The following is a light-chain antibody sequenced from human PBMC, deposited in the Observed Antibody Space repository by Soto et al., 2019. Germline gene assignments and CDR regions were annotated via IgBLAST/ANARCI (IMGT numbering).Light chain of an antibody. J-gene: IGKJ1*01. CDR1: QTVSSW. Sequence: IPMTQSPSSLSASVGDRVTITCRASQTVSSWLAWYQQKPGQAPGLLIYDASTMESGVPSRFSGSGSGTEFSLTISRLQPDDFATFYCQQYSSFSRTFGQGTKVDIK. CDR3: QQYSSFSRT. V-gene: IGKV1-5*01. CDR2: DAS.